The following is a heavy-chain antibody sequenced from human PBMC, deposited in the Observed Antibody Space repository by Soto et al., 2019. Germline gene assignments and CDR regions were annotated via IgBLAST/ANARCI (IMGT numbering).Heavy chain of an antibody. CDR2: ISHDATKQ. V-gene: IGHV3-30-3*01. D-gene: IGHD5-12*01. CDR3: ARDWLATTNFDY. CDR1: GFTFSTYA. Sequence: LRLSCAASGFTFSTYAIHWVRQAPGKGLEWVAVISHDATKQYYADSVKGRFTISRDNSKNTLYLQMNSLTTEDTAVYYCARDWLATTNFDYWGQGTLVTVSS. J-gene: IGHJ4*02.